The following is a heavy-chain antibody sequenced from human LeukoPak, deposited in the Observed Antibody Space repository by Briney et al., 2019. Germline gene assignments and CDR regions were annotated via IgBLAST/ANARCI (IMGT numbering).Heavy chain of an antibody. V-gene: IGHV1-69*01. CDR2: IIPIFGTA. J-gene: IGHJ5*02. CDR1: GGTFSSYA. D-gene: IGHD2-2*01. CDR3: ARWGRGCSSTSCYKDTWFDH. Sequence: ASVKVSCRASGGTFSSYAISWVRQAPGQGLEWMGGIIPIFGTANYAQKFQGRVTITADGSTSTAYMELSSLRSEDTAVYYCARWGRGCSSTSCYKDTWFDHWGQGTLVTVSS.